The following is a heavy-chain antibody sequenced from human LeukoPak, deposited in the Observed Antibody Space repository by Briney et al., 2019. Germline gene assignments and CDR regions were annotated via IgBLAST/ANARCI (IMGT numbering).Heavy chain of an antibody. V-gene: IGHV3-23*01. CDR1: GFTFSSSA. Sequence: GGSLRLSCAASGFTFSSSAMSWVRQVPGKGLEWVSGISASGGSTSYADSVKGRFTISRDNSKNTLYLQMNSLRAEDTAVYYCAKEGAYSSSWYGLGAFDIWGQGTMVTVSS. CDR2: ISASGGST. D-gene: IGHD6-13*01. J-gene: IGHJ3*02. CDR3: AKEGAYSSSWYGLGAFDI.